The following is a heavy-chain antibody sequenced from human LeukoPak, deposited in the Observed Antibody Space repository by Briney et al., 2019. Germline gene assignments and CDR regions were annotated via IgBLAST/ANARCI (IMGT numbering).Heavy chain of an antibody. CDR1: GFTFSNNY. D-gene: IGHD2-8*02. V-gene: IGHV3-53*05. J-gene: IGHJ1*01. Sequence: GGSLRLSCAASGFTFSNNYMSWVRQAPGEGLEWVSVIYSGGSLYYADSVKGRFTISRDNSKNTLYLQMNSLRGEDTALYYCAGESNGGVYFQHWGQGTVVTVSA. CDR2: IYSGGSL. CDR3: AGESNGGVYFQH.